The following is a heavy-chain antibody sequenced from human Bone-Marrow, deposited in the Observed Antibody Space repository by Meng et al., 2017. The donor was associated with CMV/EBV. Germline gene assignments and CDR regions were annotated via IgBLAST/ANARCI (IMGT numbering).Heavy chain of an antibody. CDR1: GFTFSSYW. J-gene: IGHJ4*02. CDR2: IKQDGSEK. Sequence: GGSLRLSCAASGFTFSSYWMSWVRQAPGKGLEWVANIKQDGSEKYYVDSVKGRFTISRDNAKNSLYLQMNSLRAEDTAVYYCAKDLHGYSYGSYYFDYWGQGTLVTVSS. V-gene: IGHV3-7*01. D-gene: IGHD5-18*01. CDR3: AKDLHGYSYGSYYFDY.